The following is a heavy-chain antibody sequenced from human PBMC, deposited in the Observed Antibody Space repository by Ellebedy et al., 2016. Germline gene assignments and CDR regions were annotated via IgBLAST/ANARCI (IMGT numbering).Heavy chain of an antibody. CDR1: GGTFSSYA. CDR3: AREPSEVVAATSYYYGMDV. CDR2: IIPILGIA. J-gene: IGHJ6*02. D-gene: IGHD2-15*01. Sequence: ASVKVSCKASGGTFSSYAISWVRQAPGQGLEWMGRIIPILGIANYAQKFQGRVTITADKSTSTAYMELSSLRSEDTAVYYCAREPSEVVAATSYYYGMDVWGQGTTVTVSS. V-gene: IGHV1-69*04.